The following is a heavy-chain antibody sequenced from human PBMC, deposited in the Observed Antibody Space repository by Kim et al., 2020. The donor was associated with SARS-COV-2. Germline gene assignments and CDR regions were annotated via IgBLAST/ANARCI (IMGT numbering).Heavy chain of an antibody. Sequence: GGSLRLSCAASGFTFSTYWMTWVRQAPGKGLEWVANINRDGSEKYYVDSVKGRFTISRDNAENSLYLQMNRLRPEDTAVFYCARDRAGSQLLEWLSSPRFDYWGQGTLVTVSS. CDR2: INRDGSEK. CDR3: ARDRAGSQLLEWLSSPRFDY. CDR1: GFTFSTYW. J-gene: IGHJ4*02. V-gene: IGHV3-7*05. D-gene: IGHD3-3*01.